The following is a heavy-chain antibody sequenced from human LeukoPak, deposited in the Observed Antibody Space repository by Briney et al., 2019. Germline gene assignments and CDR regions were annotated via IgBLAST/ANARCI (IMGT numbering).Heavy chain of an antibody. CDR2: IFYTGST. V-gene: IGHV4-59*12. CDR1: GGSISSYY. J-gene: IGHJ3*02. CDR3: ARRGYYDILTGYYSSAFDI. Sequence: SETLSLTCTVSGGSISSYYWSWIRQPPGKGLEWIGYIFYTGSTYYNPSLKSRVTISVDTSKNQFSLKLSSVTAADTAVYYCARRGYYDILTGYYSSAFDIWGQGTMVTVSS. D-gene: IGHD3-9*01.